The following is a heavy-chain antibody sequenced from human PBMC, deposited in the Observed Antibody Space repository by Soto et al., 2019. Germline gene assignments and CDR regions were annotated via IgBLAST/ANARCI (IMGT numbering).Heavy chain of an antibody. V-gene: IGHV6-1*01. CDR3: ARGTTNYDFWSGYWVWFDP. D-gene: IGHD3-3*01. Sequence: SQTLSLTCAISGDSVSSNSAAWNWIRQSSSRGLEWLGRTYYRSKWYNDYAVSVKSRITINPDTSKNQFSLKLSSVTAADTAVYYCARGTTNYDFWSGYWVWFDPWGQGTLVTVSS. CDR1: GDSVSSNSAA. J-gene: IGHJ5*02. CDR2: TYYRSKWYN.